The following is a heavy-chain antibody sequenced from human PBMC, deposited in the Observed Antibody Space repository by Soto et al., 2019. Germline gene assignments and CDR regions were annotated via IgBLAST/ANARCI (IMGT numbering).Heavy chain of an antibody. D-gene: IGHD5-12*01. CDR3: ARAISGYVT. J-gene: IGHJ5*02. Sequence: ASVKVSCKASGITLSSYARHWVRQAPGQRLEWMGWINAGNGDTRYSQIFQGRVTLTRDTSASTVYLDLSSLRSEDTAIYYCARAISGYVTWGQGTLVTVSS. CDR2: INAGNGDT. V-gene: IGHV1-3*01. CDR1: GITLSSYA.